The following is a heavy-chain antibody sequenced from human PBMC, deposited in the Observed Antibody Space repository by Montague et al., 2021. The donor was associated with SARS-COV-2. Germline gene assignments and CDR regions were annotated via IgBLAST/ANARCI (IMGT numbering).Heavy chain of an antibody. D-gene: IGHD3-3*01. CDR2: IYYSGST. CDR3: ARLNFHITIFGVVSSRVFDY. J-gene: IGHJ4*02. V-gene: IGHV4-39*01. Sequence: SETRSLTCTVSGGSISSSSNYWVWIRQPPGKGLEWIGNIYYSGSTYYNSSLKSRVTISVDTSKNQFSLKLSSVTAADTAVYYCARLNFHITIFGVVSSRVFDYWGQGTLVTVSS. CDR1: GGSISSSSNY.